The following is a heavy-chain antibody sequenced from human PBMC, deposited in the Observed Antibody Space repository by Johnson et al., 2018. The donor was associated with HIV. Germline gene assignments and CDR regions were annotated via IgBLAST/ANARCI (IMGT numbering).Heavy chain of an antibody. CDR3: ASVAYDGILKTVVAFDI. D-gene: IGHD3-16*01. CDR2: IYSGGGT. J-gene: IGHJ3*02. Sequence: VQLVESGGGVVQPGRSLRVSCGASGFTVSSNYMSWVRQAPGKGLEWVSVIYSGGGTYYVDSVKGRFTIPRDNSENTLYVQMNNLRAEDTAVYYCASVAYDGILKTVVAFDIWGQGTMVTVSS. V-gene: IGHV3-53*01. CDR1: GFTVSSNY.